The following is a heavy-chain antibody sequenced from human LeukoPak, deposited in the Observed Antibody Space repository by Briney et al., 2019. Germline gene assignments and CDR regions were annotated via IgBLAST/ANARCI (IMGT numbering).Heavy chain of an antibody. V-gene: IGHV3-33*01. Sequence: GGSLRLSCAASGFTFSSYGMHWVRQAPGKGLEWVAVIWYDGSNKYYADSVKGRFTISRDNSKNTLYLQINSLRAEDTAVYYCAREGYYYGMDVWGQGTTVTVSS. CDR3: AREGYYYGMDV. CDR1: GFTFSSYG. J-gene: IGHJ6*02. CDR2: IWYDGSNK.